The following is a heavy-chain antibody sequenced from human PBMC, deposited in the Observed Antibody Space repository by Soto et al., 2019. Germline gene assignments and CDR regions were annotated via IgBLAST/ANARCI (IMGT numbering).Heavy chain of an antibody. J-gene: IGHJ6*04. Sequence: GGSLRLSCAASGFTFSSYSMNWVRQAPGKGLEWVSSISSSSSYIYYADSVKGRFTISRDNAKNSLYLQMNSLRAEDTAVYYCARDDCSGGSCYSVVFWEWGKGTTVTVSS. CDR3: ARDDCSGGSCYSVVFWE. CDR1: GFTFSSYS. V-gene: IGHV3-21*01. CDR2: ISSSSSYI. D-gene: IGHD2-15*01.